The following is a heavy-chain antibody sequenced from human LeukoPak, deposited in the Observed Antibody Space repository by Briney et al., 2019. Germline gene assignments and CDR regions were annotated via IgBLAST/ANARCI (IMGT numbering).Heavy chain of an antibody. J-gene: IGHJ4*02. CDR1: GFTFSDYY. V-gene: IGHV3-11*06. CDR3: ARDIRFLEF. CDR2: ISSSSSYT. Sequence: PGGSLRLSCAASGFTFSDYYMSWIRQAPGKGLEWVSYISSSSSYTNYADSVKGRFTISRDNAKNSLYPQMNSLRAEDTAVYYCARDIRFLEFWGQGTLVTVSS. D-gene: IGHD3-3*01.